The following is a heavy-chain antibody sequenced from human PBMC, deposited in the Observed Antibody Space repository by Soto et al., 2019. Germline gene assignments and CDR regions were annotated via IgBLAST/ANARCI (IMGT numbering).Heavy chain of an antibody. Sequence: QLQLQESGPGLVKPSETLSLTCTVSSGSISSSSSYWGWIRQPPGKGLEWIGSIYYSRNTYYNPSLKSRVTISIYSSKTQFSLKLNSVTSVDTAVYYRGAQDYGAMGYYFESWGPGNLVTDSS. J-gene: IGHJ4*02. D-gene: IGHD4-17*01. CDR3: GAQDYGAMGYYFES. CDR2: IYYSRNT. V-gene: IGHV4-39*01. CDR1: SGSISSSSSY.